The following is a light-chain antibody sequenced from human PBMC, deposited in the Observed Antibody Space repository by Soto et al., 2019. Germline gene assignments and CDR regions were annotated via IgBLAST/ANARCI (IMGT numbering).Light chain of an antibody. Sequence: QAVVTQPPSLSAAPGQTVTISCSGSSSNIANNYVSWYQQLPGTAPKLLIYENDKRPSGIPDRFSGSKSGTSATLGITGLQTGDEADYYCGTWDSSLSAYVFGTGTKLTVL. J-gene: IGLJ1*01. V-gene: IGLV1-51*02. CDR1: SSNIANNY. CDR3: GTWDSSLSAYV. CDR2: END.